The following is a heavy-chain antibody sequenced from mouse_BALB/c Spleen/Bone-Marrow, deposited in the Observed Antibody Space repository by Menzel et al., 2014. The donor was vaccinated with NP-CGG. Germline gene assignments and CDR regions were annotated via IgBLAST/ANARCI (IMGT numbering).Heavy chain of an antibody. J-gene: IGHJ3*01. D-gene: IGHD1-1*01. Sequence: LVKTGASVKISCKASGYSFTGYYMHWVKQSHGKSLEWIGYISCYNGATSYNQKFRGKATFTVDTSSSTAYMQFNSLTSEDSAVYYCARSRDYGTSKSAWFAYWGQGPLVNVSA. CDR3: ARSRDYGTSKSAWFAY. V-gene: IGHV1S34*01. CDR2: ISCYNGAT. CDR1: GYSFTGYY.